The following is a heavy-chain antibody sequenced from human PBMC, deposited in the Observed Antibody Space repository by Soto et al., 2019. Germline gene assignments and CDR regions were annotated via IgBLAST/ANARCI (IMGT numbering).Heavy chain of an antibody. CDR2: IWYDGSDK. J-gene: IGHJ4*02. Sequence: QVQLVESGGGVVQPGRSLRLSCAASGFTFSSYGMHWVRQAPGNGLEWVAVIWYDGSDKYYADSVKGRFTISRDNSKNTLYLQMNSLRAEDTAVYYCARDRYSSGWYDLDYWGQGTLVTVSS. V-gene: IGHV3-33*01. CDR1: GFTFSSYG. D-gene: IGHD6-19*01. CDR3: ARDRYSSGWYDLDY.